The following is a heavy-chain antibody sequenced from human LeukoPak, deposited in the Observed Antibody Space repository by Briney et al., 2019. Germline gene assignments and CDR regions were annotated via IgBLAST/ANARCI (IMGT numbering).Heavy chain of an antibody. Sequence: KTSETLSLTCTVSGGPVSSSSYYWGWVRQSPEKGLECIGTIYYAGDTYYNPSLESRLTISVDTSKNQFSLKLRSVTAADTAVYYCARGLYSNRLRYYYYMDVWGKGTTVTVSS. CDR2: IYYAGDT. CDR3: ARGLYSNRLRYYYYMDV. CDR1: GGPVSSSSYY. V-gene: IGHV4-39*01. J-gene: IGHJ6*03. D-gene: IGHD4-11*01.